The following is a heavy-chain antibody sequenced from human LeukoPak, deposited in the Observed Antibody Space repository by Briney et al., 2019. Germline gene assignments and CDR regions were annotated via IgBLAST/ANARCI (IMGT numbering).Heavy chain of an antibody. CDR3: AREVDTAEYYFDY. CDR2: ISSSSSYI. V-gene: IGHV3-21*01. CDR1: GFTFSSYS. Sequence: GGSLRLSCAASGFTFSSYSMNWVRQAPGKGLEWVSSISSSSSYIYYADSVKGRFTISRDNAKNSLYLQMNSLRAEDTAVYYCAREVDTAEYYFDYWGQGTLVTVSS. J-gene: IGHJ4*02. D-gene: IGHD5-18*01.